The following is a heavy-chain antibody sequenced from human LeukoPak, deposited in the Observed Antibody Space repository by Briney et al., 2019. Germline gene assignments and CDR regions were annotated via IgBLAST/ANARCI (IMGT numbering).Heavy chain of an antibody. CDR3: ARQRGSGCLDY. D-gene: IGHD6-19*01. CDR1: RFTLSNYW. CDR2: IKQDGSET. Sequence: PGGSLRLSCAASRFTLSNYWMSWVRQAPGKGLEWVANIKQDGSETYYVDSVKGRFTISRDNAKNSLSLRMNSLRAEDTAVYYCARQRGSGCLDYWGQGTLATVSS. V-gene: IGHV3-7*01. J-gene: IGHJ4*02.